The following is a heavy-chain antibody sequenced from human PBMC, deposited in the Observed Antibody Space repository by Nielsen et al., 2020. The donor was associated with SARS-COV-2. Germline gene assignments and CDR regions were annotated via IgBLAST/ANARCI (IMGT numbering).Heavy chain of an antibody. Sequence: KVFCKGSGYSFTSYWIGWVRQMPGKGLEWMGIIYPGDSDTRYSPSFQGQVTISADKSISTAYLQWSSLKASDTAMYYCARQGVNWNDGVDYWGQGTLVTVSS. CDR2: IYPGDSDT. CDR3: ARQGVNWNDGVDY. J-gene: IGHJ4*02. V-gene: IGHV5-51*01. CDR1: GYSFTSYW. D-gene: IGHD1-1*01.